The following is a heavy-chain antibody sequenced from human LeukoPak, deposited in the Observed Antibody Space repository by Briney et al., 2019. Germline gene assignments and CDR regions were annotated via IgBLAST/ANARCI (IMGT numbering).Heavy chain of an antibody. CDR1: GFTFSSYW. CDR3: VGALRGDSNGYVY. V-gene: IGHV3-7*01. CDR2: IKQDGSEK. J-gene: IGHJ4*02. D-gene: IGHD5-18*01. Sequence: GGSLRLSCAASGFTFSSYWMSWVRQAPGKGLEWVANIKQDGSEKYYVDSVKGRFTISRDNAKNSLYLQMNSLRAEDTAVCYCVGALRGDSNGYVYWGQGTLVFVSS.